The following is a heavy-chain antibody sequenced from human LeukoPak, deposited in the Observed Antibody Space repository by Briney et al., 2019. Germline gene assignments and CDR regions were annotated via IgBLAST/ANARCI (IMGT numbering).Heavy chain of an antibody. J-gene: IGHJ4*02. CDR1: GFTFSSYG. CDR2: IWYDGSNK. D-gene: IGHD1-14*01. CDR3: AKVAGIRTTAFDY. V-gene: IGHV3-33*06. Sequence: GGSLRLSCAASGFTFSSYGMHWVRQAPGKGLEWVAVIWYDGSNKYYADSVKGRFTISRDNSKNTLYLQMNSLRAEDTAVYYCAKVAGIRTTAFDYWGQGTLVTVSS.